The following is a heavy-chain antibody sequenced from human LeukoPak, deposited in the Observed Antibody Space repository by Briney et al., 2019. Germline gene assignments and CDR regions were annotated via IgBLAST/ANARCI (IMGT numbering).Heavy chain of an antibody. CDR2: IWYDGSNK. D-gene: IGHD3-3*01. Sequence: PGGSLRLSCAAPGFTFSSYGMHWVRQAPGKGLEWVAVIWYDGSNKYYADSVKGRFTISRDNSKNTLYLQMNSLRAEDTAVYYCASSLRFLEWTIDYWGQGTLVTVSS. J-gene: IGHJ4*02. CDR3: ASSLRFLEWTIDY. CDR1: GFTFSSYG. V-gene: IGHV3-33*01.